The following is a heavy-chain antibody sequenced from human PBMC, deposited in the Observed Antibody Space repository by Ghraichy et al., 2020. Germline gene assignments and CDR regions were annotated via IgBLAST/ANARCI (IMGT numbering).Heavy chain of an antibody. D-gene: IGHD4/OR15-4a*01. J-gene: IGHJ6*02. V-gene: IGHV3-48*01. CDR1: GFTFSDYI. CDR3: ARDRSDGGANDSGWCNGLDV. CDR2: ISSSTSTI. Sequence: GESLNISFAASGFTFSDYILHWVRQAPGKGLEWVSYISSSTSTIFYTDSGKGRFTISRDNAKNSLFLQMNSMRVEDAAVYYCARDRSDGGANDSGWCNGLDVWGHGTPVTVSS.